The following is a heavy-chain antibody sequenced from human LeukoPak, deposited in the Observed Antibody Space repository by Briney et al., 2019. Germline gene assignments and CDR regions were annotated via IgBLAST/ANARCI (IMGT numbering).Heavy chain of an antibody. CDR1: GFTFSSYG. Sequence: WGSLRLSCAASGFTFSSYGMHWVSQAPGKGLEWVAFIRYDGSNKYYADSVKGRFTISRDNSKNTLYLQMNSLRAEDTAVYYCARANSRFGELMFDYWGQGTLVTVSS. CDR2: IRYDGSNK. V-gene: IGHV3-30*02. D-gene: IGHD3-10*01. J-gene: IGHJ4*02. CDR3: ARANSRFGELMFDY.